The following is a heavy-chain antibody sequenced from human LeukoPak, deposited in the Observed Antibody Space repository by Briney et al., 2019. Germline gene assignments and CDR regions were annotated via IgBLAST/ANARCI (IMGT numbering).Heavy chain of an antibody. J-gene: IGHJ6*03. CDR3: ARHTSYYYGSGSRNYYYYMDV. CDR2: IYYSGST. CDR1: GGSISSSSYY. Sequence: KPSETLSLTCTVPGGSISSSSYYWGWIRQPPGKGLEWIGSIYYSGSTYYNPSLKSRVTISVDTSKNQFSLKLSSVTAADTAVYYCARHTSYYYGSGSRNYYYYMDVWGKGTTVTVSS. D-gene: IGHD3-10*01. V-gene: IGHV4-39*01.